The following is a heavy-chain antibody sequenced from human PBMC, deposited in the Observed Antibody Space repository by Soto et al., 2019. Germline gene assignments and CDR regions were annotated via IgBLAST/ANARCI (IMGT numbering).Heavy chain of an antibody. CDR1: GYTFTYYF. Sequence: ASVKVSCKASGYTFTYYFMNWVRQAPGQGLEWMGRINPSGGSTIYAQKFQGRVTMTRDTSTTTVYMELSSLRSDDTAVYYCVILCSGSPRMDAWGKGTTVTVS. CDR2: INPSGGST. J-gene: IGHJ6*03. CDR3: VILCSGSPRMDA. D-gene: IGHD3-10*02. V-gene: IGHV1-46*01.